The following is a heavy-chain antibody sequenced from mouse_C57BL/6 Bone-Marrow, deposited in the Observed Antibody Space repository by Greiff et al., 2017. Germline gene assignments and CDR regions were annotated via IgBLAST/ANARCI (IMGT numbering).Heavy chain of an antibody. Sequence: VQLQESGPGLVAPSQSLSITCTVSGFSLTSYGVSWVRQPPGKGLEWLGVIWGDGSTKYHSALISRLSISKENSKSQVFLQLNSLQTDDPATYYCAKQDNYVFAYWGQGTLVTVSA. CDR2: IWGDGST. CDR1: GFSLTSYG. D-gene: IGHD1-3*01. CDR3: AKQDNYVFAY. V-gene: IGHV2-3*01. J-gene: IGHJ3*01.